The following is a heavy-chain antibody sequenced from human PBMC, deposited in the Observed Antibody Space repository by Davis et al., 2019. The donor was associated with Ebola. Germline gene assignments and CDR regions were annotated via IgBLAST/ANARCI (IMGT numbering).Heavy chain of an antibody. V-gene: IGHV1-8*01. D-gene: IGHD6-19*01. CDR1: GYTFTTYD. CDR3: ARGPDQWLVPIGFDP. Sequence: AASVKVSCKTSGYTFTTYDINWVRQATGQGLEWMGWMNPNSGNTGYAQQFQDRITMTRNISTGTAYMELNSLRSEDTAVYYCARGPDQWLVPIGFDPWGQGTLVTVSS. J-gene: IGHJ5*02. CDR2: MNPNSGNT.